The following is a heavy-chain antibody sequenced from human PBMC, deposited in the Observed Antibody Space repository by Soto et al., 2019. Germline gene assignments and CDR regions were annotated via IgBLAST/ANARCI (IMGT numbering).Heavy chain of an antibody. V-gene: IGHV1-18*01. D-gene: IGHD6-13*01. CDR2: ISAYNGNT. Sequence: ASVKVSCKASGYTFTSYGISWVRQAPGQGLEWMGWISAYNGNTNYAQKLQGRVTMTTDTSTSTAYMELRSLRSDDTAVYYCASFPFIAAAGTGWFDPWGQGTLVTVSS. J-gene: IGHJ5*02. CDR3: ASFPFIAAAGTGWFDP. CDR1: GYTFTSYG.